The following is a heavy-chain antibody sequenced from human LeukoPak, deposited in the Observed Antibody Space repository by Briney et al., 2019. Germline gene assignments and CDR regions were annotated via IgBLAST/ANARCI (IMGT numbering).Heavy chain of an antibody. CDR3: ATTVTFYYYYGMDV. Sequence: ASVKVSCKASGYTFTGYYMHWVRQAPGQGLEWMGWINPNSGGTNRAQKFQGRVTMTRDTSISTAYMELSRLRSDDTAVYYCATTVTFYYYYGMDVWGQGTTVTVSS. J-gene: IGHJ6*02. D-gene: IGHD4-17*01. CDR1: GYTFTGYY. CDR2: INPNSGGT. V-gene: IGHV1-2*02.